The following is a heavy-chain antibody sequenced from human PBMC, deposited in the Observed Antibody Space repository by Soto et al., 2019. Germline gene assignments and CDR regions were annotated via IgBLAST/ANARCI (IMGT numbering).Heavy chain of an antibody. CDR1: GFTFSSYS. CDR2: ISSSSSYI. CDR3: ARSLDIVVVVAAQPLYDY. Sequence: PGGSLRLSCAASGFTFSSYSMNWVRQAPGKGLEWASSISSSSSYIYYADSVKGRFTISRDNAKNSLYLQMNSLRAEDTAVYYCARSLDIVVVVAAQPLYDYWGQGTLVTVSS. J-gene: IGHJ4*02. D-gene: IGHD2-15*01. V-gene: IGHV3-21*01.